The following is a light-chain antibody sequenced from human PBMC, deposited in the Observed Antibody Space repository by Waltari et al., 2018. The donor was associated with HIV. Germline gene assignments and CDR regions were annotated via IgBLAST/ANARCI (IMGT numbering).Light chain of an antibody. V-gene: IGLV1-40*01. CDR2: GNN. CDR1: SPNIGAGYD. J-gene: IGLJ2*01. Sequence: QFVLTQPPSVSGAPGQRVTLSCTGTSPNIGAGYDVHWYQQIPGRAPKLLIYGNNNRPSGVPDRFSVSKFGTSASLAITGFQAEDEADYYCQSYDSSLSVSGVVFGGGTKLTVL. CDR3: QSYDSSLSVSGVV.